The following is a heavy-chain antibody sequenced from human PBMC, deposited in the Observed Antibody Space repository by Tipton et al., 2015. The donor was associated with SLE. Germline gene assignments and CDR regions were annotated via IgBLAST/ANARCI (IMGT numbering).Heavy chain of an antibody. CDR3: AKAHTTHIAVTEV. V-gene: IGHV3-23*01. CDR2: ISGSGGAT. J-gene: IGHJ4*02. Sequence: GSLRLSCAVSGFTYSSSAMSWVRQAPGKGLEWVSGISGSGGATYYTDSVEGQFTISRDNSKNTLFLQMNSLRAEDTAIYYCAKAHTTHIAVTEVWGQGTLVTVSS. CDR1: GFTYSSSA. D-gene: IGHD6-19*01.